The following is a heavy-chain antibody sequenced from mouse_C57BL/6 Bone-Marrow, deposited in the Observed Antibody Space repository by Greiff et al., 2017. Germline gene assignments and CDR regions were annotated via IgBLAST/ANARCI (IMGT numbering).Heavy chain of an antibody. CDR1: GYTFTSYW. Sequence: QVQLQQPGAELVRPGTSVQLSCKASGYTFTSYWMHWVKQRPGQGLEWIGVIDPSDSYTTYNQTFKGKATLTVDTSSSTAYMQLSSLTSEDSAVYYCAREKIWITTVVEGYWYFDVWGTGTTVTVSS. CDR2: IDPSDSYT. J-gene: IGHJ1*03. V-gene: IGHV1-59*01. CDR3: AREKIWITTVVEGYWYFDV. D-gene: IGHD1-1*01.